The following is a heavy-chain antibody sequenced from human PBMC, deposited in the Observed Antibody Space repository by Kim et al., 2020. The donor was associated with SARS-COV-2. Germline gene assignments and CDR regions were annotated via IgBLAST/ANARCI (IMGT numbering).Heavy chain of an antibody. CDR1: GYTFTTSG. D-gene: IGHD2-15*01. CDR2: ISIYNGNT. V-gene: IGHV1-18*01. Sequence: ASVKVSCKASGYTFTTSGISWVRQAPGHGLEWMGWISIYNGNTNYAQNLQDRITMTTDTSTNTVYMDLRSLRFDDTAFYYCARTSHIVEVPASNWFDAWGQGTLVTVSS. CDR3: ARTSHIVEVPASNWFDA. J-gene: IGHJ5*02.